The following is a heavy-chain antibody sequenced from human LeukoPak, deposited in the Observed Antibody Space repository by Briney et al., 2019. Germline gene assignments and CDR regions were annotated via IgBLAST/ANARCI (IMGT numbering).Heavy chain of an antibody. D-gene: IGHD4-23*01. V-gene: IGHV4-30-4*01. CDR3: ARVLISGGNPDY. CDR2: IYYSGST. J-gene: IGHJ4*02. CDR1: GGSVICGDYY. Sequence: SETLSLTCTVSGGSVICGDYYWSWIRQSPGKGPEWIGYIYYSGSTYYNPSLKSRATISVDTSNNQFSLKLSSVTAADTAVYYCARVLISGGNPDYWGQGTLVTVSS.